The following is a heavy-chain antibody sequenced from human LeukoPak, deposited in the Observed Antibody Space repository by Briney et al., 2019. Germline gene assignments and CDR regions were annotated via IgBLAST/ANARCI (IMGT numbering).Heavy chain of an antibody. CDR2: IYYSGST. CDR3: ASSVAGNYYYYYMDV. CDR1: GGSISSHY. V-gene: IGHV4-59*06. J-gene: IGHJ6*03. Sequence: PSETLSLTCTVSGGSISSHYWSWIRQPPGKGLEWIGYIYYSGSTYYNPSLKSRVTISVDTSKNQFSLKLSSVTAADTAVYYCASSVAGNYYYYYMDVWGKGTTVTVSS. D-gene: IGHD1-14*01.